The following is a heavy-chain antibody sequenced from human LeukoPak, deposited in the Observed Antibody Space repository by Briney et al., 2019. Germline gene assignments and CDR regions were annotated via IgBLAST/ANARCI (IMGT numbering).Heavy chain of an antibody. Sequence: AGGSLRLSCVASGFTFSGYTMNWVRQAPGKGLEWVSSISPSASSSWNADSVKGRFTISRDNDKNSLFLQMTSLRAEDTAVYYCARVGGRYSPLGYWGQGTLVTVSS. CDR1: GFTFSGYT. CDR3: ARVGGRYSPLGY. J-gene: IGHJ4*02. V-gene: IGHV3-21*01. D-gene: IGHD3-16*02. CDR2: ISPSASSS.